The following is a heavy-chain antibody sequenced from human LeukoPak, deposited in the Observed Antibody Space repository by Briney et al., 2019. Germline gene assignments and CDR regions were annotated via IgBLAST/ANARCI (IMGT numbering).Heavy chain of an antibody. CDR1: GFTFSSYS. J-gene: IGHJ3*02. V-gene: IGHV3-48*02. CDR2: ISSSSSTI. Sequence: PGGSLRLSCAASGFTFSSYSMNWVRQAPGKGLEWVSYISSSSSTIYYADSVKGRFTISRDNAKNSLYLQMNSLRDEDTAVYYLARRDYGDFPDAFDIWAQGKRATVFS. D-gene: IGHD4-17*01. CDR3: ARRDYGDFPDAFDI.